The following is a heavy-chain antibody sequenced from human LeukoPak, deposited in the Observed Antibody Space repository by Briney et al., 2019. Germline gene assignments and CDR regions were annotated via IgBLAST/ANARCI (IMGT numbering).Heavy chain of an antibody. CDR2: INHSGST. CDR3: ARRRRPRRYGSGDEDY. Sequence: SETLSLTCAVYGGSFSGYYWSWIRQPPGKGLEWIGEINHSGSTNYNPFLKSRVTISVDTSKNQFSLKLSSVTAADTAVYYCARRRRPRRYGSGDEDYWGQGTMVTVSS. D-gene: IGHD3-10*01. CDR1: GGSFSGYY. V-gene: IGHV4-34*01. J-gene: IGHJ4*02.